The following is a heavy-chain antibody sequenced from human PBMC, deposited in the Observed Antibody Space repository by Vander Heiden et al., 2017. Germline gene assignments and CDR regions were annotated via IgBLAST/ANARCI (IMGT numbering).Heavy chain of an antibody. D-gene: IGHD3-16*01. CDR3: ARDWPRGSFDY. CDR2: IIPICSTA. J-gene: IGHJ4*02. Sequence: QVRLVLSGPEQMKPASSVMVPRQPAAGTFCTIAISWVRQAPGQGLEWMGGIIPICSTANYAQTFQGRVTITADKSTSTAYMELSSLRSEDTAVYYCARDWPRGSFDYWGQGTLVTVSS. CDR1: AGTFCTIA. V-gene: IGHV1-69*14.